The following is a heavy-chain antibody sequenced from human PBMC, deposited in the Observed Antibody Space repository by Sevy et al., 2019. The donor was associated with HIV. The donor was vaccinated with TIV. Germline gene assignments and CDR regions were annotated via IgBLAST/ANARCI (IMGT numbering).Heavy chain of an antibody. Sequence: GGSLRLSCAASGFTVSNYSMNWVRQAPGKGLEWVSSISSSSTYIYYADSVKGRFTISRDDAKNSLFLQMNGLRAEDTAVYYCARDGGYDYVWGSFRYAGPGPADYWGQGTLVTVSS. V-gene: IGHV3-21*01. J-gene: IGHJ4*02. CDR1: GFTVSNYS. D-gene: IGHD3-16*02. CDR2: ISSSSTYI. CDR3: ARDGGYDYVWGSFRYAGPGPADY.